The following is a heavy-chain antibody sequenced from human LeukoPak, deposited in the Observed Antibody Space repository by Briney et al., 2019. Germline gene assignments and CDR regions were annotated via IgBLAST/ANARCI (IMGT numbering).Heavy chain of an antibody. CDR3: AKSRGGTTIYAFDS. CDR2: IYYSGST. J-gene: IGHJ4*02. V-gene: IGHV4-59*08. D-gene: IGHD1-7*01. CDR1: DSSISTYY. Sequence: SETLSLTCTVSDSSISTYYWSWIRQPPGQGLEWLGNIYYSGSTNYNPSLKSRVTISVDTSKNQFSLKLSSATAADTAVYYCAKSRGGTTIYAFDSWGRGTLVTVSS.